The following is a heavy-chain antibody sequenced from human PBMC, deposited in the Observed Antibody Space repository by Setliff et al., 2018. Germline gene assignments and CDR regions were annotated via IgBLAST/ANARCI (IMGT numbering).Heavy chain of an antibody. CDR2: INHSGSP. Sequence: PSETLSLTCAVYGASFSGTYCSWIRPTPGKGLEWIGEINHTGSPNRIGEINHSGSPNDNPSLKSRVTMSVDTSKNQFSLKLTSVTAADTAVYYCRFWSGYYKNDYWGQGTLVTVSS. CDR3: RFWSGYYKNDY. V-gene: IGHV4-34*01. D-gene: IGHD3-3*01. J-gene: IGHJ4*01. CDR1: GASFSGTY.